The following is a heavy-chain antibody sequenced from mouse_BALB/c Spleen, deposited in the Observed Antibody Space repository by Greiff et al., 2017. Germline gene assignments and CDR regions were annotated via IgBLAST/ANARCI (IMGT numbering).Heavy chain of an antibody. J-gene: IGHJ4*01. CDR2: INPNNGGT. Sequence: VQLQQSGPELVKPGASVKIPCKASGYTFTDYNMDWVKQSHGKSLEWIGDINPNNGGTIYNQKFKGKATLTVDKSSSTAYMELRSLTSEDTAVYYCARKAIYYRYYYAMDYWGQGTSVTVSS. CDR1: GYTFTDYN. D-gene: IGHD2-14*01. CDR3: ARKAIYYRYYYAMDY. V-gene: IGHV1-18*01.